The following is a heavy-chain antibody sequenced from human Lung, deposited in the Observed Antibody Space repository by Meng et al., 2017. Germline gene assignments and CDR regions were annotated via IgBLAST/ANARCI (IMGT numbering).Heavy chain of an antibody. D-gene: IGHD4/OR15-4a*01. V-gene: IGHV4-39*01. CDR1: GGSISSSSYY. J-gene: IGHJ4*02. CDR3: ARHRVDYGYPNY. CDR2: IYYSGST. Sequence: QLQLQESGPGLVKPSETLSLTCTVSGGSISSSSYYWGWIRQPPGKGLEWIGTIYYSGSTYYNPSLKSRVTISVDTSKNQFPLKLSSVSAADTAVYYCARHRVDYGYPNYWGQGTLVTVSS.